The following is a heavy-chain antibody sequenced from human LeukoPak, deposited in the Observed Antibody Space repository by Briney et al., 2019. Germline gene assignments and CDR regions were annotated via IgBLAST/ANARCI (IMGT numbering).Heavy chain of an antibody. J-gene: IGHJ4*02. Sequence: SETLSLTCTVSGGSISSYYWSWIRQPAGKGLEWIGRIYTSESTNYNPSLKSRVTMSVDTSKNQFSLKLSSVTAADTAVYYCASTYYDYVWGSYRQGHFDYWGQGTLVTVSS. CDR2: IYTSEST. D-gene: IGHD3-16*02. V-gene: IGHV4-4*07. CDR3: ASTYYDYVWGSYRQGHFDY. CDR1: GGSISSYY.